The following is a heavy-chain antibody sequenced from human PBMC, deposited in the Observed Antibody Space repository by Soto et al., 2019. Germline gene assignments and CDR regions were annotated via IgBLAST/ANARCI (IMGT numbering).Heavy chain of an antibody. J-gene: IGHJ6*02. CDR3: ARSQPPYYDFYYGMDV. D-gene: IGHD3-3*01. CDR2: INPSGGST. CDR1: GYTFTSYY. V-gene: IGHV1-46*01. Sequence: QVQLVQSGAEVKKPGASVKVSCKASGYTFTSYYMHWVRQAPGQGLEWMGIINPSGGSTSYAQKFQGSVTMTTDTATSTVYMELSSLRSEDTAVYYCARSQPPYYDFYYGMDVWGQGTTVTVSS.